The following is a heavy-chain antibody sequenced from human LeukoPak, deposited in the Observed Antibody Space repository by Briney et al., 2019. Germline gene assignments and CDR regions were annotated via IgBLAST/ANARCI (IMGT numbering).Heavy chain of an antibody. Sequence: GGSLRLSCAASGFTFDDYTMHRVRQAPGKGLEWVSLISWDGGRKHYADSVKGRFTISRDNSKNSLYLQMNSLRSEDTALYYCAKDVGAAADPYHFDYWGQGTLVTVSS. CDR1: GFTFDDYT. V-gene: IGHV3-43*01. J-gene: IGHJ4*02. D-gene: IGHD6-13*01. CDR3: AKDVGAAADPYHFDY. CDR2: ISWDGGRK.